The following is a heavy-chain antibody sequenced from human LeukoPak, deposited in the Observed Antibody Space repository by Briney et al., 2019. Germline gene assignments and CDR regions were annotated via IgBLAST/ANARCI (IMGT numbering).Heavy chain of an antibody. Sequence: SETLSLTCTVSGGSISSGSYYWSWIRQPAGKGLEWIGRIYTSGSTNYNPSLKSRVTISVDTSKNQFSLKLSSVTAADTAVYYCARAGYNWNYYFDYWGQGTLVTVSS. J-gene: IGHJ4*02. CDR1: GGSISSGSYY. CDR3: ARAGYNWNYYFDY. CDR2: IYTSGST. V-gene: IGHV4-61*02. D-gene: IGHD1-7*01.